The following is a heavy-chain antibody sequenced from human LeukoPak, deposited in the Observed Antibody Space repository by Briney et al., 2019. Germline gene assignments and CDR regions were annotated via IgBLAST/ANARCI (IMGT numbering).Heavy chain of an antibody. CDR2: FDPEDGET. D-gene: IGHD3-10*01. J-gene: IGHJ4*02. Sequence: ASVKVSCKVSGYTLTELSMHWVRQAPGKGLEWMGGFDPEDGETIYAQKFQGRVTMTEDTSTDTAYMELSSLRSEDTAVYYCATDGGRITMVRGVPDYWGQGTLVTVSS. CDR1: GYTLTELS. V-gene: IGHV1-24*01. CDR3: ATDGGRITMVRGVPDY.